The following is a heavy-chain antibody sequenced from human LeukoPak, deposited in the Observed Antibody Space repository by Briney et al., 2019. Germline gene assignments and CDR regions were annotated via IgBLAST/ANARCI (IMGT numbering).Heavy chain of an antibody. D-gene: IGHD2-15*01. CDR3: ATVGVVVVADAFDI. CDR1: GYTLTELS. J-gene: IGHJ3*02. V-gene: IGHV1-24*01. CDR2: FDPEDGET. Sequence: ASVKVSCKVSGYTLTELSMHWVRQAPGKGLEWMGGFDPEDGETIYAQKFQGRVTMTEDTSTDTAYMELSSLRSEDTAVYYCATVGVVVVADAFDIWGQGTMVTVSS.